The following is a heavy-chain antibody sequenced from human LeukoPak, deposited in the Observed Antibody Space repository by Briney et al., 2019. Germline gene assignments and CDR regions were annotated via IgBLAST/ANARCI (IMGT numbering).Heavy chain of an antibody. D-gene: IGHD2-15*01. J-gene: IGHJ4*02. Sequence: SQTLSLTCTVSGGSISSGGYYWSWIRQHPGEGLEWIGYIYYSGSTYYNPSLKSRVTISVDTSKNQFSLKLSSVTAADTAVYYCARVYCSGGSCYTDYWGQGTLVTVSS. CDR3: ARVYCSGGSCYTDY. V-gene: IGHV4-31*03. CDR1: GGSISSGGYY. CDR2: IYYSGST.